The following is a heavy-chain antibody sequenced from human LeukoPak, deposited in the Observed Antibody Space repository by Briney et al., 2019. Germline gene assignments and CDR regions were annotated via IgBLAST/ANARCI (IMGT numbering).Heavy chain of an antibody. D-gene: IGHD3/OR15-3a*01. V-gene: IGHV4-39*07. J-gene: IGHJ4*02. CDR1: GGSISSSSYY. Sequence: SETLSLTCTVSGGSISSSSYYWGWIRQPPGKGLEWIGSFYYSGSTNYNPSLKSRVTISVDTSKNQFSLKLSSVTAADTAVYYCARVWTPFYYFDYWGQGTLVTVSS. CDR3: ARVWTPFYYFDY. CDR2: FYYSGST.